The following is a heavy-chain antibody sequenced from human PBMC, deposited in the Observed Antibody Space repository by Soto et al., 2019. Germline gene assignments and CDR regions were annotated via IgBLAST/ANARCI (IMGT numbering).Heavy chain of an antibody. Sequence: SETLSLTCSVSGASIAGGSYYWSWVRQPPGKGLEWIGYIPSRGRPFYNPSLTSRGTISADSSKNQLSLQLTSVTAAETAVYYCVRDQYSGYDFALWGQGNLV. CDR1: GASIAGGSYY. D-gene: IGHD5-12*01. CDR2: IPSRGRP. V-gene: IGHV4-30-4*01. CDR3: VRDQYSGYDFAL. J-gene: IGHJ5*02.